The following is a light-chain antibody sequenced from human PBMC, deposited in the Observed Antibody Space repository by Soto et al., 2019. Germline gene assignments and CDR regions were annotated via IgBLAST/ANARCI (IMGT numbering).Light chain of an antibody. J-gene: IGLJ2*01. CDR3: SSYTSSSTSVV. CDR2: DVS. V-gene: IGLV2-14*01. CDR1: SSDVGGYNY. Sequence: QSVLTQPASVSGSPGQSITISCTGTSSDVGGYNYVSWYQQHPGKAPKLMIYDVSNRPSEVSNRFSGSKSGNTASLTISGLQAEDEADYYCSSYTSSSTSVVFGGGTKVTVL.